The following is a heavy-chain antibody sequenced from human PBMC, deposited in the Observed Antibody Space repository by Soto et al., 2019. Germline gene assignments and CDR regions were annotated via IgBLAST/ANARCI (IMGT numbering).Heavy chain of an antibody. D-gene: IGHD4-17*01. CDR1: GYTFTSYG. J-gene: IGHJ4*02. V-gene: IGHV1-18*01. CDR2: INTYNGNT. CDR3: ARPPIGDYVTQDYYFDY. Sequence: ASVKVSCKASGYTFTSYGLSWVRQAPGQGLEWVGWINTYNGNTNYAQKLQGRVTMTTDTSTSTAYMELRSLRSDDTAVYYCARPPIGDYVTQDYYFDYWGQGTLVTVSS.